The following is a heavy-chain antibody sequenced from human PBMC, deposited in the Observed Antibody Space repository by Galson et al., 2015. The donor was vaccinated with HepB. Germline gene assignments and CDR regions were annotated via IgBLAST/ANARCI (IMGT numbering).Heavy chain of an antibody. Sequence: SVKVSCKASGFTTTNSAVQWVRQARGQRLEWIGWIVVGSAKTNFAQTFQERVTMTWDMSANTAYMELRSLTSEDTAVYYCAAGVSFYDFWSGYSEPYYFYGMDDWGQGTTVTVSS. CDR3: AAGVSFYDFWSGYSEPYYFYGMDD. CDR1: GFTTTNSA. J-gene: IGHJ6*02. D-gene: IGHD3/OR15-3a*01. V-gene: IGHV1-58*01. CDR2: IVVGSAKT.